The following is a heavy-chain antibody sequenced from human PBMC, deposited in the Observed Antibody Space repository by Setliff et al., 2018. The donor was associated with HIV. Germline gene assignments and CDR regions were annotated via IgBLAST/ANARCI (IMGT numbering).Heavy chain of an antibody. CDR3: ARHALSRGIVVVIPNWFDP. CDR2: IYYSGST. Sequence: LSLTCTVSGGSISSSSYYWGWIRQPPGKGLEWIGSIYYSGSTYYNPSLKSRVTISVDTSKNQFSLKLSSVTAADTAVYYCARHALSRGIVVVIPNWFDPWGQGTLVT. V-gene: IGHV4-39*01. CDR1: GGSISSSSYY. D-gene: IGHD3-22*01. J-gene: IGHJ5*02.